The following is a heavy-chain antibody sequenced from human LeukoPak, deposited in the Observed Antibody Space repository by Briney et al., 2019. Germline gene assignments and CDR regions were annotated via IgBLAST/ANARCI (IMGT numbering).Heavy chain of an antibody. D-gene: IGHD3-10*01. CDR2: VYWHGDT. J-gene: IGHJ4*02. V-gene: IGHV2-5*01. Sequence: GPTLVNPTQTLTLTYTFSGFSLNTRELSVGWIRQPPGKALEWLALVYWHGDTRYSPSLRGKITIIKDTSKNQVVLTMSNIGPRDTGTYYCAHGRGFGSGDYFDYWGQGIMVTVSS. CDR3: AHGRGFGSGDYFDY. CDR1: GFSLNTRELS.